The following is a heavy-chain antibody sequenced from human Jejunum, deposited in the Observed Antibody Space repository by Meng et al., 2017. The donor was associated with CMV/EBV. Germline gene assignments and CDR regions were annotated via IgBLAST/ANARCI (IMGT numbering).Heavy chain of an antibody. CDR2: IYNGGST. CDR1: VDSFPSPYYY. J-gene: IGHJ4*02. D-gene: IGHD1-26*01. Sequence: LHQERPGLGRHPLPPPLTYSLSVDSFPSPYYYRSWIRRPQEKGRGWIGYIYNGGSTNYDPPLKGRVSRPGDTSKKKFSLKLTSVTAADTAVYYCARSPYSGSARPFFDYWGQGSLVTVSS. CDR3: ARSPYSGSARPFFDY. V-gene: IGHV4-30-4*01.